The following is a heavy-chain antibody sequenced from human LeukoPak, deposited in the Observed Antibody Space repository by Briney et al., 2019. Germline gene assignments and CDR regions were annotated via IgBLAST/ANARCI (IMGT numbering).Heavy chain of an antibody. CDR1: GFTFSSYA. V-gene: IGHV3-23*01. Sequence: GGSLRLSCAASGFTFSSYAMSWVRQAPGKGLEWVSAISGSGGSTYYADSVKGRFTISRDNSKNTLYPQMNSLRAEDTAVYYCAKQQNYYGSGSHYRYFDYWGQGTLVTVSS. D-gene: IGHD3-10*01. J-gene: IGHJ4*02. CDR3: AKQQNYYGSGSHYRYFDY. CDR2: ISGSGGST.